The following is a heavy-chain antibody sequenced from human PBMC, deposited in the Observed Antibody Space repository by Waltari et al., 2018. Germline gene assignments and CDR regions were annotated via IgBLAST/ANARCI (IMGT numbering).Heavy chain of an antibody. V-gene: IGHV3-33*01. CDR3: ARDIDGYCSGGSCYPGDY. Sequence: QVQLVESGGGVVQPGRSLRLSCSASGFTFSSYGMHWVRQAPGKGLEWVAVIWYDGSNKYYADSVKGRFTISRDNSKNTLYLQMNSLRAEDTAVYYCARDIDGYCSGGSCYPGDYWGQGTLVTVSS. CDR1: GFTFSSYG. CDR2: IWYDGSNK. D-gene: IGHD2-15*01. J-gene: IGHJ4*02.